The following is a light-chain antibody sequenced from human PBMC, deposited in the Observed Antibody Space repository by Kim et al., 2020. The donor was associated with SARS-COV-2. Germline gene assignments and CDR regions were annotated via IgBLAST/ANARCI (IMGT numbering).Light chain of an antibody. V-gene: IGLV6-57*02. CDR2: EDD. CDR3: QSYDRNAHVV. Sequence: NFMLTQPHSVSESSGKTVTISCTGSSGSIASNYVQWYQQRPGSAPTTVIYEDDQRPSGVPDRFSGSVDGSSNSASLTISGLKTEDEADYYCQSYDRNAHVVFGGGTQLTVL. CDR1: SGSIASNY. J-gene: IGLJ2*01.